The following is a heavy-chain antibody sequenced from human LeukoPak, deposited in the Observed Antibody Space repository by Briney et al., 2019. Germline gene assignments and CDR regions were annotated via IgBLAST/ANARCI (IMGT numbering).Heavy chain of an antibody. D-gene: IGHD4-17*01. Sequence: GGSLRLSCAASGFTFSSYAVSWVRQAPGKGLEWVSVISGSGGSTYYADSVKGRFTISRDNSKNTLYLQMNSLRAEDTAVYFCAKAADYGDYKVALHYWGQGTLVTVSS. CDR2: ISGSGGST. CDR1: GFTFSSYA. CDR3: AKAADYGDYKVALHY. J-gene: IGHJ4*02. V-gene: IGHV3-23*01.